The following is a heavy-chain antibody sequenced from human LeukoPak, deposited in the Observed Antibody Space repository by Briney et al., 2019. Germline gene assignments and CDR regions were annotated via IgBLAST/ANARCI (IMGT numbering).Heavy chain of an antibody. V-gene: IGHV4-34*01. CDR3: ARARGYSSSAVDY. D-gene: IGHD6-6*01. J-gene: IGHJ4*02. CDR2: INHSGST. CDR1: GGSFSGYY. Sequence: PSETLSLTCAVYGGSFSGYYWSWIRQPPGKGLEWIGEINHSGSTNYNPSLKSRVTISVDTSKNQFSLKLSSVTAADTAVYYCARARGYSSSAVDYWAREPWSPSPQ.